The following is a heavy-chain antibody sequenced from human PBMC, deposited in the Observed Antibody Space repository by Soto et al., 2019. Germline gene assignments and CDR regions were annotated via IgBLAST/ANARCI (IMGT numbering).Heavy chain of an antibody. CDR3: AMAGGIATAGAFNY. Sequence: EVQLLESGGGLVQPGGSLRLSCAASGFTFSSYAMSWVRQAPGKGLEWVSAISGSGGSTYYADSVKGRFTISRDSSKSTLDLQMNSLRAEDTAVYYCAMAGGIATAGAFNYWGQGTRVTVSS. J-gene: IGHJ4*02. D-gene: IGHD6-13*01. CDR2: ISGSGGST. V-gene: IGHV3-23*01. CDR1: GFTFSSYA.